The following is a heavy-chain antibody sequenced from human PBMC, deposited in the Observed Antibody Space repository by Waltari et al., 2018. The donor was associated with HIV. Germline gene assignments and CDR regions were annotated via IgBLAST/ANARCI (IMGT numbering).Heavy chain of an antibody. J-gene: IGHJ4*02. Sequence: EVQLVESGGGWVQTGGSLKLSRAASGFTFRSHWMGWVRQAPGKGLEWVANIKQDGSEKYYVDSVNGRFTISRDNAENSLYLQMNSLRAEDTAVYYCARGGFYGSGSKVNWGQGTLVTVSS. V-gene: IGHV3-7*04. CDR2: IKQDGSEK. CDR3: ARGGFYGSGSKVN. D-gene: IGHD3-10*01. CDR1: GFTFRSHW.